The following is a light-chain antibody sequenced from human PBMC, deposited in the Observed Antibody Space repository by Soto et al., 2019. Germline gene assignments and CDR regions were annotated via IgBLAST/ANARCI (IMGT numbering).Light chain of an antibody. V-gene: IGKV1-39*01. Sequence: DIQMTQSPSSLSASVGDRVTITCRASQSISTYLNWYQQKLGKAPKLLIYAESSLQSGVPSRFSGSGSGTDFTLTISSLQPEDFATYYCQQSYRTPRTFGQGTKVEIK. CDR1: QSISTY. CDR2: AES. CDR3: QQSYRTPRT. J-gene: IGKJ1*01.